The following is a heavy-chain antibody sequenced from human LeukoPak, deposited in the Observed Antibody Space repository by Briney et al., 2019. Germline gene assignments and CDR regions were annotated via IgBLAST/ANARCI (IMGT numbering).Heavy chain of an antibody. J-gene: IGHJ2*01. CDR1: GGSISSYY. CDR2: LHTSGST. V-gene: IGHV4-4*07. D-gene: IGHD6-13*01. CDR3: ARVSSSWYQDWYFDL. Sequence: SETLSLTCTVSGGSISSYYWSWIRQPAGEGLEWIGRLHTSGSTHYNPSLKSRVTISVDTSKNQFSLKLSSVTAADTAVYYCARVSSSWYQDWYFDLWGRGTLVTVPS.